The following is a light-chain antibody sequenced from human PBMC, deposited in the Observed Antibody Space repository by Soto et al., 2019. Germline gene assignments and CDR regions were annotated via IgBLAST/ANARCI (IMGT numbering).Light chain of an antibody. CDR2: GAA. CDR3: QQDNNWPPWT. J-gene: IGKJ1*01. V-gene: IGKV3-15*01. CDR1: QSVSSN. Sequence: IVLTQSPATLSLSPLEGATLSCRASQSVSSNLAWYQQKPGQAPRLLIYGAATRATGIPARFRGSGSGTEFTLTISSLQSEDFAVYYCQQDNNWPPWTFGQGTKVDI.